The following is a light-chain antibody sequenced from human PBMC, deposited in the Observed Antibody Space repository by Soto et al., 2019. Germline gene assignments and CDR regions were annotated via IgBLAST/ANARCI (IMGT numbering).Light chain of an antibody. CDR2: AVS. Sequence: QSVLTQPASVSGSPGQSITISGTGTSSDVGYYDYVSWYQQHPGKAPKLMIYAVSSRPSGVSNRFSCSKSGNTASLTISGLQAEDEADYYCSSYTSSSTLGVFGTGTKLTVL. CDR3: SSYTSSSTLGV. V-gene: IGLV2-14*01. CDR1: SSDVGYYDY. J-gene: IGLJ1*01.